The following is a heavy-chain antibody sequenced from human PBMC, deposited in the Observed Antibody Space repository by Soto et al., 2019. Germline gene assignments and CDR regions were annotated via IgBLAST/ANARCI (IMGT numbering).Heavy chain of an antibody. Sequence: SETLSLTCAVSGDSISRGYHWAWIRQPPGKRLEWVASISHTGTTYYNPSLTGRVTISLDTSRNQFSLNLGSVTAADTAVYYCARGGASGYCSGGSCPRYYYYYYGMDVWGQGTTVTVSS. CDR1: GDSISRGYH. CDR2: ISHTGTT. J-gene: IGHJ6*02. V-gene: IGHV4-38-2*01. CDR3: ARGGASGYCSGGSCPRYYYYYYGMDV. D-gene: IGHD2-15*01.